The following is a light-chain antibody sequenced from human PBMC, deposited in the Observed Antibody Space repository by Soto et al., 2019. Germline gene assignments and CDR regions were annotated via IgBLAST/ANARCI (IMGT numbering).Light chain of an antibody. V-gene: IGKV3-15*01. CDR3: QQYNNSPLYT. J-gene: IGKJ2*01. CDR1: QSVSSS. CDR2: GAS. Sequence: EIVMTQSPATLSVSPGERATLSCRASQSVSSSFAWYQQKPGQAPRLLIYGASTRATGIPARFSGSGSGTEFTLTISSLQSEDFAVYYCQQYNNSPLYTFGQGTKLEIK.